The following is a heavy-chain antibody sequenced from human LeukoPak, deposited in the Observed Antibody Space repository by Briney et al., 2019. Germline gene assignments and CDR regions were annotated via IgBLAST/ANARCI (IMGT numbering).Heavy chain of an antibody. CDR2: IYSGGTT. V-gene: IGHV3-66*01. CDR1: GFTFSSNY. D-gene: IGHD1-26*01. CDR3: ARDPVGAIGYGMDV. J-gene: IGHJ6*02. Sequence: GGSLRLSCAASGFTFSSNYMSWVRQAPGKGLEWVSVIYSGGTTYYAASVKGRFTISRDTSKNTLYLQMNSLRAEDTAVYYCARDPVGAIGYGMDVWGQGTTVTVSS.